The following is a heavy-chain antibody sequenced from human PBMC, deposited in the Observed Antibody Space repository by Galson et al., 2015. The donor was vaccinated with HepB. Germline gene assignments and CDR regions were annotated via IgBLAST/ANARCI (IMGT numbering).Heavy chain of an antibody. CDR3: VGIAAAGFFDY. CDR2: SRNKTNNYTT. V-gene: IGHV3-72*01. CDR1: GFIFSDHY. J-gene: IGHJ4*02. D-gene: IGHD6-13*01. Sequence: SLRLSCAASGFIFSDHYMDWVRQAPGKGLEWVGRSRNKTNNYTTEYAASVKGRFTISRDDSKKSLFLQMNSLKTGDTAVYYCVGIAAAGFFDYWGQGTLVIVSS.